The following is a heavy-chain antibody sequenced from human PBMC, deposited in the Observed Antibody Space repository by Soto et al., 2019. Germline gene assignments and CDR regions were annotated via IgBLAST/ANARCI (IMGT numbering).Heavy chain of an antibody. D-gene: IGHD6-13*01. Sequence: GGSLRLSCAASGFTVSSYGMHWVRQAPGKGLEWGAGINWNSGSIGYGDSVKGRFAISRDNDKNSLHLQMNSLSAEDTAFYYCVKDESINWYSGHFRHWGQGPLVTVSS. CDR2: INWNSGSI. J-gene: IGHJ1*01. CDR1: GFTVSSYG. V-gene: IGHV3-9*01. CDR3: VKDESINWYSGHFRH.